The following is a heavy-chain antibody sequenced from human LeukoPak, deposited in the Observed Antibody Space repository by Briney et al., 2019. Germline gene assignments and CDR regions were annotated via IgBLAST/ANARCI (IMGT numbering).Heavy chain of an antibody. CDR1: GFTFSSYA. CDR2: ISGSGGST. V-gene: IGHV3-23*01. CDR3: AREGSYGSGSYLEGYFDY. J-gene: IGHJ4*02. Sequence: GGSLRLSCAASGFTFSSYAMSWVRQAPGKGLEWVSAISGSGGSTYYADSVKGRFTISRDNSKNTLYLQMNSLRAEDTAVYYCAREGSYGSGSYLEGYFDYWGQGTLVTVSS. D-gene: IGHD3-10*01.